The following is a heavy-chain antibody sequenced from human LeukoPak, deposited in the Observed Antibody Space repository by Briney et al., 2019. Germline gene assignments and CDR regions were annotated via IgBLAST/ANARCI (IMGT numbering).Heavy chain of an antibody. CDR2: ISAYNGNT. CDR1: GYTFTSYG. J-gene: IGHJ2*01. D-gene: IGHD2-2*01. CDR3: ARGYCSSTSCYFGYWYFDL. Sequence: ASVKVSCKASGYTFTSYGISWVRQAPGQGLEWMGWISAYNGNTNYAQKLQGRVTMTTDTSTSTAYMVLRSLRSDDTAVYYCARGYCSSTSCYFGYWYFDLWGRGTLVTVSS. V-gene: IGHV1-18*01.